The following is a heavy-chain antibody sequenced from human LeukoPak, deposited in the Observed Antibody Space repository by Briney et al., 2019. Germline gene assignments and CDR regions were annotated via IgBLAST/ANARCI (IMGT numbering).Heavy chain of an antibody. J-gene: IGHJ6*02. CDR1: GYTFTSYD. D-gene: IGHD3-3*01. V-gene: IGHV1-8*01. Sequence: GASVKVSCKASGYTFTSYDINWVRQATGQGLEWMGWMNPNSGNTGYAQKFQGRVTMTRNTSISTVYMELSSLRSEDTAVYYCAREGSLDYDFWSGYWTYYGMDVWGQGTTVTVSS. CDR3: AREGSLDYDFWSGYWTYYGMDV. CDR2: MNPNSGNT.